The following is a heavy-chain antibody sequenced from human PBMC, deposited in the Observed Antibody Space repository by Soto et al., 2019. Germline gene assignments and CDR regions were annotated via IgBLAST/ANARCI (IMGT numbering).Heavy chain of an antibody. CDR1: GFSFSRYS. CDR2: IPRSGNAI. D-gene: IGHD3-9*01. CDR3: VRDQDWAFDY. V-gene: IGHV3-48*01. J-gene: IGHJ4*02. Sequence: EVQLVESGGDLIQPGGSLRLSCAASGFSFSRYSMNWGRQAPGKGLEWISDIPRSGNAIYADSVKGRFTISRDNAKSSLYLQMNSLGAEDTATYYCVRDQDWAFDYGGQGALVTVSS.